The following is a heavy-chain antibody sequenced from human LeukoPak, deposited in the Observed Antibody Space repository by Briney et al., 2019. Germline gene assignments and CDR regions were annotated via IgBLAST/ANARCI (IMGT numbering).Heavy chain of an antibody. V-gene: IGHV7-4-1*02. CDR1: GYTFTSYG. Sequence: GASVKVSCKASGYTFTSYGISWVRQAPGQGLEWMGWINTNTGNPTYAQGFTGRFVFSLDTSVSTAYLQISSLKAEDTAVYYCASPNRNYGLGAFDIWGQGTMVTVSS. CDR2: INTNTGNP. J-gene: IGHJ3*02. D-gene: IGHD1-14*01. CDR3: ASPNRNYGLGAFDI.